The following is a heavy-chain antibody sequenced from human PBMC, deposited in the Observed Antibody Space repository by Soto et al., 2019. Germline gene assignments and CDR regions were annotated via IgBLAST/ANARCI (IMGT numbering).Heavy chain of an antibody. CDR1: GLNFDDFA. CDR2: ITWNSRVL. J-gene: IGHJ4*02. CDR3: AKGRYDFWSPYYLDS. Sequence: GGSLRLSCVGTGLNFDDFAMHWVRQAPGKGLEWVSGITWNSRVLAYADSVKGRFTISRDNARNSLYLQMDSLRDEDTALYYCAKGRYDFWSPYYLDSWGQGTLVTVSS. V-gene: IGHV3-9*01. D-gene: IGHD3-3*01.